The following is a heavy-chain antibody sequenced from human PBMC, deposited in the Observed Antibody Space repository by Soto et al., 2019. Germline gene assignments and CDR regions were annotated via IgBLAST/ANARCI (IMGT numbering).Heavy chain of an antibody. CDR1: GYTFTSYA. D-gene: IGHD5-18*01. CDR2: INAGNGNT. CDR3: AREGYSYEGMDV. V-gene: IGHV1-3*05. Sequence: QVQLVQSGAEEKKPGASVKVSCKASGYTFTSYAMHWVRQAPGQRLEWMGWINAGNGNTKYSQKFQGRVTITRDTSASPAYMELSSLRSEDTAVYYCAREGYSYEGMDVWGQGTTVTVSS. J-gene: IGHJ6*02.